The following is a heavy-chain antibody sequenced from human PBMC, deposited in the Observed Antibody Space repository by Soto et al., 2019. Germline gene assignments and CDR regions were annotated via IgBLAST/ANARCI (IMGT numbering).Heavy chain of an antibody. CDR3: ARDGGRHSGGIDY. V-gene: IGHV1-69*01. D-gene: IGHD1-26*01. CDR1: GGTFSSYS. J-gene: IGHJ4*02. Sequence: QVQLVQSWAEVKKPGSSVKVSCKASGGTFSSYSINWVRQAPGQGLEWMGESIPIFGTANYAQKFQGRVTSAADESTSTAYMELSSLRSEDTAVYSCARDGGRHSGGIDYWGQGTLVTVSS. CDR2: SIPIFGTA.